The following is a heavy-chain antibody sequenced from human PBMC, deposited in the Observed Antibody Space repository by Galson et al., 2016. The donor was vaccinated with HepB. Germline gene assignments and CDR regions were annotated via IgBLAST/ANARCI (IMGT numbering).Heavy chain of an antibody. J-gene: IGHJ6*04. CDR3: ARSTSGCMDV. Sequence: SLRLSCAASGFNFSNFAMHWVRQAPGKGLEWVAVISYDGSKKYYADSVKGRFTISRDNSKNTVFLQMNSLRPEDTAVYYCARSTSGCMDVWGKGTTVTVSS. CDR2: ISYDGSKK. V-gene: IGHV3-30-3*01. D-gene: IGHD6-19*01. CDR1: GFNFSNFA.